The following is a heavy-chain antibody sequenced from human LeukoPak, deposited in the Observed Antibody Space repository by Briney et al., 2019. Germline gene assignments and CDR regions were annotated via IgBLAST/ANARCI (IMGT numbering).Heavy chain of an antibody. D-gene: IGHD6-19*01. Sequence: ASVKVSCKASGYTFTSYGISWVRQAPGQGLEWMGWISAYNGSTNYAQKLQGRVTMTTDTSTSTAYMELRCLRSDDTAVYYCAALIQWLEEGDAFDIWGQGTMVTVSS. V-gene: IGHV1-18*01. CDR1: GYTFTSYG. CDR2: ISAYNGST. CDR3: AALIQWLEEGDAFDI. J-gene: IGHJ3*02.